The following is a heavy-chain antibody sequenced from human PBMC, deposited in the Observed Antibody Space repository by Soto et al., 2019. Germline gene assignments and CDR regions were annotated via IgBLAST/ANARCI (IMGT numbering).Heavy chain of an antibody. V-gene: IGHV1-69*13. CDR1: GGTFSSYA. D-gene: IGHD3-22*01. CDR2: IIPIFGTA. J-gene: IGHJ4*02. CDR3: VRRRPYYYDSSYFDY. Sequence: ASVKVSCKASGGTFSSYAISWVRQAPGQGLEWMGGIIPIFGTANYAQKFQGRVTITADESTSTAYMELSSLRSEDTAVYYCVRRRPYYYDSSYFDYWGQGTLVTVSS.